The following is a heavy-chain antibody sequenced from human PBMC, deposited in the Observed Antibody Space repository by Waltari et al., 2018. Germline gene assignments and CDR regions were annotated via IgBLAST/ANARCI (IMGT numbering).Heavy chain of an antibody. CDR3: ATWSQVFDY. J-gene: IGHJ4*02. V-gene: IGHV1-69-2*01. CDR2: VDPEEGEI. Sequence: EVQLVQSGAEVKKPGATVKISCKASGYTFTDYYMHWVQQAPGKGLEWRGRVDPEEGEIIEAEKFQGRVPITADTSTDRAYMELSSLRSEDTAVYYCATWSQVFDYWGQGTLVTVSS. CDR1: GYTFTDYY.